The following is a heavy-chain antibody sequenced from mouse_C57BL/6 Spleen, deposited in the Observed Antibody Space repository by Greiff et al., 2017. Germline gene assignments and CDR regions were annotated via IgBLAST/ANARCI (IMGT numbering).Heavy chain of an antibody. CDR3: ARGGLFAY. Sequence: QVQLKESGPGLVQPSQSLSITCTVSGFSLTSYGVHWVRQSPGKGLEWLGVIWSGGSTDYNAAFISRLSISKDNSKSQVFFKMNSLQADDTAIYYCARGGLFAYWGQGTLVTVSA. CDR1: GFSLTSYG. V-gene: IGHV2-2*01. CDR2: IWSGGST. J-gene: IGHJ3*01.